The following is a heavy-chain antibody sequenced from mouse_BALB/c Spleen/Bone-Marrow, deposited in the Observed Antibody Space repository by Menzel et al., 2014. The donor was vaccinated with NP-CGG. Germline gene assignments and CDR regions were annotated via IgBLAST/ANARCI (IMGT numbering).Heavy chain of an antibody. CDR2: IDTSDSYT. CDR3: ARGGHDFSLDY. V-gene: IGHV1-69*01. D-gene: IGHD2-4*01. J-gene: IGHJ4*01. Sequence: VKLVESGAELGVPGASVKMSCKASGYTFXDNWIYWVKQRPGQGLEWIGAIDTSDSYTNFNQKFMGKASLTVDGSSSTAYMQVSSVTSDDSAVYYCARGGHDFSLDYWGQGTSVTVSS. CDR1: GYTFXDNW.